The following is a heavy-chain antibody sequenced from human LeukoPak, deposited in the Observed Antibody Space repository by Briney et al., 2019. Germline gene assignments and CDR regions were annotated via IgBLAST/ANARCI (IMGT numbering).Heavy chain of an antibody. J-gene: IGHJ4*02. Sequence: PSQTLSLTCTVSGGSVRRGNYYWTWIRQPAGSGLEWIGRIYTSGTTDYNPSLRTRVTISVDASRNQFSLNLSSVTAADTAVYYCARLFSSSSKDGYFDYWGQGALVTVSS. CDR3: ARLFSSSSKDGYFDY. D-gene: IGHD6-13*01. CDR2: IYTSGTT. V-gene: IGHV4-61*02. CDR1: GGSVRRGNYY.